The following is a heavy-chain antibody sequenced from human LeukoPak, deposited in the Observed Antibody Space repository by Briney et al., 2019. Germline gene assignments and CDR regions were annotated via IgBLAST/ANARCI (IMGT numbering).Heavy chain of an antibody. J-gene: IGHJ1*01. D-gene: IGHD4-17*01. V-gene: IGHV3-74*01. CDR2: INSDGSST. CDR3: ARASAMAGYGDYFKPGSAENFQH. CDR1: GFTFSSYW. Sequence: PGGSLRLSCAASGFTFSSYWMHWVRQAPGKGLVWVSRINSDGSSTSYADSVKGRFTISRDNARNTLYLQMNSLRAEDTAVYYCARASAMAGYGDYFKPGSAENFQHWGQGTLVTVSS.